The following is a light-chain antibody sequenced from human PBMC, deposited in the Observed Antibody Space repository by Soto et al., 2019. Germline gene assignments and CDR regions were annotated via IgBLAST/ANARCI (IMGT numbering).Light chain of an antibody. CDR1: SSDVGGYNY. CDR2: DVS. V-gene: IGLV2-11*01. J-gene: IGLJ1*01. CDR3: CSYAGSYTL. Sequence: QSALTQPRSVSGSPGQSVTISCTGTSSDVGGYNYVSWYQQHPGKAPKLMIYDVSKRPSGVPDRFSGSKSGNTASLTISGLHAEDEADYSCCSYAGSYTLFGTGTQLTVL.